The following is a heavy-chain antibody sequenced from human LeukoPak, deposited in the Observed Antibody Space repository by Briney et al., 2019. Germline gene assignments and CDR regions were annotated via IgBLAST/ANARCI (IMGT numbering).Heavy chain of an antibody. Sequence: SETLSLTCTVSGGSISSSSYYWGWIRQPPGKGLEWIGNIYYSGSTYYNPSLESRVTMSLDTSKNQFSLQMNSLTPEDTAVYYCAREGIPPDWFDTWGQGTLVTVSS. J-gene: IGHJ5*02. CDR1: GGSISSSSYY. CDR3: AREGIPPDWFDT. CDR2: IYYSGST. D-gene: IGHD6-13*01. V-gene: IGHV4-39*07.